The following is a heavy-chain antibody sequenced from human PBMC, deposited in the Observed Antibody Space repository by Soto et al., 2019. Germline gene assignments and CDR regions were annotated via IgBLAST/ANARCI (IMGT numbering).Heavy chain of an antibody. J-gene: IGHJ6*04. CDR1: GYSFTSYW. CDR3: ARHGSSAEYYYDGMDV. D-gene: IGHD6-19*01. V-gene: IGHV5-51*01. CDR2: IYPGDSDT. Sequence: GESLKISCKGSGYSFTSYWIGWVRQMPGRGLEWMGIIYPGDSDTRYSPSFQGQVTISADKSISTAYLQWSSLKASDTAMYYCARHGSSAEYYYDGMDVWGKCTTVTVSS.